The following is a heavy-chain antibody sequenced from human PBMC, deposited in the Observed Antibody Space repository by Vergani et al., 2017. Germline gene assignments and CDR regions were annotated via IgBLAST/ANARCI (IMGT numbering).Heavy chain of an antibody. CDR3: AMSGYWAHGVCYMTYEYYMGV. CDR1: GFTLRSHA. CDR2: FWSKGSRA. D-gene: IGHD2-8*01. Sequence: VQLEESGGGVVQPGRSLGLSCAGSGFTLRSHAMHWVRQAPGKGLEGGAFFWSKGSRAYYAVSVQGRFTISRDNSKNTLYLKMNNLRAAATAVYYCAMSGYWAHGVCYMTYEYYMGVWGKGTAVTVSS. J-gene: IGHJ6*03. V-gene: IGHV3-33*01.